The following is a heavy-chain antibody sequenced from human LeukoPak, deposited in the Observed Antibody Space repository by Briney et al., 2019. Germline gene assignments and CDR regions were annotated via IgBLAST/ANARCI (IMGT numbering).Heavy chain of an antibody. CDR3: ARGRRGYSYGFGY. V-gene: IGHV3-7*01. J-gene: IGHJ4*02. CDR1: RFTFSSYW. D-gene: IGHD5-18*01. CDR2: IKQDGSEK. Sequence: GGSLRLSCSASRFTFSSYWMNWVRQAPGKGLEWVANIKQDGSEKYYVDSVKGRFTISRDNAKNSVYLQMDSLRAEDTAVYYCARGRRGYSYGFGYWGQGTLVTVSS.